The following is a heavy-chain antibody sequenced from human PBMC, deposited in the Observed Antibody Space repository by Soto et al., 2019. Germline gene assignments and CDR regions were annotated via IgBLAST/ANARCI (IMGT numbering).Heavy chain of an antibody. J-gene: IGHJ4*02. Sequence: SETLSLTCTVSGGSISSCYWSWIRQPPGKGLEWILDIYYSGSTYYNTSLKSRLTISVDTSKKKFTLKPSSLTAADPAVYYRARSVYASSGHYYSSFDXWGQGTLVTVSX. D-gene: IGHD3-22*01. V-gene: IGHV4-59*01. CDR1: GGSISSCY. CDR3: ARSVYASSGHYYSSFDX. CDR2: IYYSGST.